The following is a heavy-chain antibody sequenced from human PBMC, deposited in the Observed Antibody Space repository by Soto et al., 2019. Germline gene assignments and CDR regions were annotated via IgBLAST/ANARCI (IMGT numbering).Heavy chain of an antibody. D-gene: IGHD3-22*01. CDR2: IFSNDEK. CDR1: GFSLSNARMG. J-gene: IGHJ4*02. Sequence: QVTLKESGPVLVKPTETLTLTCTVSGFSLSNARMGVSWIRQPPGMALEWLAHIFSNDEKSYTASLESRLTISKDTSKSQVVLSMTNMDPVDTATYYCARTSLRYYYDSSGYPPDYWGQGTLVTVSS. V-gene: IGHV2-26*01. CDR3: ARTSLRYYYDSSGYPPDY.